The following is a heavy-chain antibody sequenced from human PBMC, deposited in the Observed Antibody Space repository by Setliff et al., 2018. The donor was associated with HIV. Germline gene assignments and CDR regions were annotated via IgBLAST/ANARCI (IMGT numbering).Heavy chain of an antibody. V-gene: IGHV4-4*09. CDR2: IYISGTT. CDR1: GGSISTSY. D-gene: IGHD2-15*01. J-gene: IGHJ3*02. Sequence: SETLSLTCTVSGGSISTSYWNWIRQPPGKGLEWIAYIYISGTTNYNPSLKSRVTILLDTSRNQFSLKLGSVTAADTAMYYCAREHCSGGSCNGFDIWGRGTMVTVSS. CDR3: AREHCSGGSCNGFDI.